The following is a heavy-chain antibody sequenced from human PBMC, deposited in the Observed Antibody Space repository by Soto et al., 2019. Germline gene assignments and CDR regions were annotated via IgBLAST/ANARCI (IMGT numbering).Heavy chain of an antibody. J-gene: IGHJ3*02. Sequence: SETLSLTCTVSGGSISSYYWSWIRQPPGKGLEWIGYIYYSGSTNYNPSLKSRVPISVDTSKNQFSLKLSSVTAADTAVYYCARHLGYCTNGVCYGSGFAFEIWGQGTMVPV. CDR2: IYYSGST. CDR1: GGSISSYY. CDR3: ARHLGYCTNGVCYGSGFAFEI. V-gene: IGHV4-59*08. D-gene: IGHD2-8*01.